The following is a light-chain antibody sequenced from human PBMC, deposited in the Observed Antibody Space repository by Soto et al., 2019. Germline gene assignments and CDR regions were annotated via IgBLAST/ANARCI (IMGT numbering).Light chain of an antibody. J-gene: IGLJ2*01. Sequence: QAVVTQEPSLTVSPGGTVTLTCGSSTGSVTSSHFPYWIQQKPGQAPRTMICNTSNKQSWTPARFSGSLLGGKAALTLAGAQPEDEAEYSCLLAYSGARIFGGGTKLTVL. CDR1: TGSVTSSHF. CDR3: LLAYSGARI. CDR2: NTS. V-gene: IGLV7-46*01.